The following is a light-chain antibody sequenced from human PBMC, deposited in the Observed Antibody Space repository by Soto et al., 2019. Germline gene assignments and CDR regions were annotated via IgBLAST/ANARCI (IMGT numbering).Light chain of an antibody. CDR2: EVS. V-gene: IGLV2-8*01. Sequence: QSVLTQPPSASGSPGQSVTISCTGTSSDVGGYNYVSWYQQHPGKAPKLMIYEVSKRPSGVPDRFSGSKSGNTASLTVSGLQAEDEADYYCSSYAGSNIVVFGGGTKVTGL. CDR3: SSYAGSNIVV. J-gene: IGLJ2*01. CDR1: SSDVGGYNY.